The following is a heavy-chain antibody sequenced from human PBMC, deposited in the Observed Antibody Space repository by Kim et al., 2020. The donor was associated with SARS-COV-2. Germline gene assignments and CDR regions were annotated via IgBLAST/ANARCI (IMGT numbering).Heavy chain of an antibody. V-gene: IGHV1-2*02. Sequence: ASVKVSCKASGYTFTGYYMHWVRQAPGQGLEWMGWINPNSGGTNYAQKFQGRVTMTRDTSISTAYMELSRLRSDDTAVYYCARVRARTKEPGYSGSYYVDYWGQGTLVTVSS. D-gene: IGHD1-26*01. CDR2: INPNSGGT. CDR1: GYTFTGYY. CDR3: ARVRARTKEPGYSGSYYVDY. J-gene: IGHJ4*02.